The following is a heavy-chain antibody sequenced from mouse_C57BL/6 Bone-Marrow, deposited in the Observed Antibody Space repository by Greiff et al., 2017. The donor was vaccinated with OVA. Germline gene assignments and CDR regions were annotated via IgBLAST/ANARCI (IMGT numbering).Heavy chain of an antibody. CDR3: AKSDY. V-gene: IGHV1-81*01. Sequence: VQLQQSGAELARPGASVKLSCKASGYTFTSYGISWVKQRTGQGLEWIGEIYPRSGNTYYNEKFKGKATLTADKSSSTAYMHLRSLTTEDSAIYLTAKSDYWGQGTTLTVSS. J-gene: IGHJ2*01. CDR1: GYTFTSYG. CDR2: IYPRSGNT.